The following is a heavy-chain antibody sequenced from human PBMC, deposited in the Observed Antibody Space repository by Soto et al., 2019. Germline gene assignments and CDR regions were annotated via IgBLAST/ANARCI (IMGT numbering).Heavy chain of an antibody. CDR2: IYYSGST. CDR3: ARKGWPDVFDI. J-gene: IGHJ3*02. CDR1: GGSISSGDYY. Sequence: QVQLQESGPGLVKPSQTLSLTCTVSGGSISSGDYYCSWIRQPPGKGLEWIGYIYYSGSTYYKSSLKSRVIISIDTSKNQFSLKLSSVTAADTAVYYCARKGWPDVFDIWGQGAMVTVSS. V-gene: IGHV4-30-4*01.